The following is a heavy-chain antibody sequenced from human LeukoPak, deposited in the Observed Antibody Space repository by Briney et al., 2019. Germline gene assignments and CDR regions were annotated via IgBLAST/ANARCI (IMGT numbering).Heavy chain of an antibody. CDR1: GGSFSGYY. V-gene: IGHV4-34*01. Sequence: SETLSLTCAVYGGSFSGYYWSWIRQPPGEGLEWIGEINHSGSTNYNPSLKSRVTISVDTSKNQFSLKLSSVTAADTAVYYCARTGNKWLLRYYFDYWGQGTLVTVSS. CDR3: ARTGNKWLLRYYFDY. D-gene: IGHD3-22*01. J-gene: IGHJ4*02. CDR2: INHSGST.